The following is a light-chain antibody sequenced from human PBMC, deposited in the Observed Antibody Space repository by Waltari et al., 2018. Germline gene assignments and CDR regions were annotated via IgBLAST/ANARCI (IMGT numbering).Light chain of an antibody. CDR3: QQYYSIPYT. J-gene: IGKJ2*01. CDR2: WAS. Sequence: DIVMTQSPDSLAVSLVERATIKCKSSQSILYSSNNKNYLAWYQQKPGQPPKLLIYWASTRESGVPDRCSGSGSGTDFTLTISSLQAEDVAVYYCQQYYSIPYTFGQGTKLEIK. CDR1: QSILYSSNNKNY. V-gene: IGKV4-1*01.